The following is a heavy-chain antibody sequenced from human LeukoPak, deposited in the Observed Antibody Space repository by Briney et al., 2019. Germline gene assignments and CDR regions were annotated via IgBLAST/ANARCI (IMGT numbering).Heavy chain of an antibody. D-gene: IGHD2-15*01. CDR2: ISTDGYTT. J-gene: IGHJ4*02. Sequence: GGSLRLSCAASGLAFSAYKMHWVRQAPRKGLVWVSRISTDGYTTDYADFVQGRFTASRDNTKNTWSLEMNGLRAEDTAVYYCVVGGSPGYWGQGTLATVSS. V-gene: IGHV3-74*01. CDR1: GLAFSAYK. CDR3: VVGGSPGY.